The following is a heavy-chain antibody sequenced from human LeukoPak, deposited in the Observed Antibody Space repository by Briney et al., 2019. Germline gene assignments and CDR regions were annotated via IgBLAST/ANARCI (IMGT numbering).Heavy chain of an antibody. CDR2: ISPGDSDK. CDR3: ARRGDSYGRFDY. Sequence: GESLKISCKASGYNCTNYWIGWVRQMPGKGLEWIGIISPGDSDKGYSPSFQGQVTISADKSICTAYLQWSSLKASDTAMYYCARRGDSYGRFDYWGQGILVTVSS. J-gene: IGHJ4*02. V-gene: IGHV5-51*01. D-gene: IGHD5-18*01. CDR1: GYNCTNYW.